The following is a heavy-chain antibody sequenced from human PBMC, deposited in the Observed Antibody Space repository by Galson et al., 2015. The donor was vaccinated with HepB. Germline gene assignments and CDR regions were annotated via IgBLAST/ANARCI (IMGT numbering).Heavy chain of an antibody. CDR3: ARGGGIFGVVIIGLDFDY. D-gene: IGHD3-3*01. CDR2: INPSGGST. CDR1: GYTFTSYH. V-gene: IGHV1-46*01. Sequence: SVKVSCKASGYTFTSYHMHWVRQAPGQGLEWMGIINPSGGSTSYAQKFQGRVTMTRDTSTSTVYMELSSLRSEDTAVYYCARGGGIFGVVIIGLDFDYWGQGTLVTVSS. J-gene: IGHJ4*02.